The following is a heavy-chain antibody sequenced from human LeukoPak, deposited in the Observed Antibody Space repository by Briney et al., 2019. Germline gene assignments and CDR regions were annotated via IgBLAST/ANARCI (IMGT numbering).Heavy chain of an antibody. J-gene: IGHJ6*02. CDR1: GFTFSSYW. CDR3: AKKSSGYYYYYGMDV. V-gene: IGHV3-30*18. CDR2: ISYDGSNK. Sequence: PGGSLRLSCAASGFTFSSYWMSWVRQAPGRGLEWVAVISYDGSNKYYADSVKGRFTISRDNSKNTLYLQMNSLRAEDTAVYYCAKKSSGYYYYYGMDVWGQGTTVTVSS. D-gene: IGHD6-19*01.